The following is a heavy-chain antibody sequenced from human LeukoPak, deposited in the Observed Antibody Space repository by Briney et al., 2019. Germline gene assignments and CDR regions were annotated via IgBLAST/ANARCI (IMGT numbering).Heavy chain of an antibody. V-gene: IGHV6-1*01. CDR3: ARAGLRTPWYSSSWYAYSGYFDY. D-gene: IGHD6-13*01. J-gene: IGHJ4*02. CDR1: GDSVSSNSAA. CDR2: TYYRSKWYN. Sequence: SQTLSLTCAISGDSVSSNSAAWNWIRQSPLRGLEWLGRTYYRSKWYNDYAVSVRSRITINPDTSKNQFSLKLSSVTAADTAVYYCARAGLRTPWYSSSWYAYSGYFDYWGQGTLVTVSS.